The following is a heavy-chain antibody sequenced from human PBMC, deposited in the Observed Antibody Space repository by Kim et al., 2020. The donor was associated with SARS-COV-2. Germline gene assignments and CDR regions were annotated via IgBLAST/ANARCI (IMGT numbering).Heavy chain of an antibody. CDR3: TTDPSVIVAPSLFDY. D-gene: IGHD5-12*01. CDR2: IKSKTDGGTT. Sequence: GGSLRLSCAASGFTFSNAWMSWVRQAPGKGLEWVGRIKSKTDGGTTDYAAPVKGRFTISRDDSKNTLYLQMNSLKTEDTAVYYCTTDPSVIVAPSLFDYWGQGTLVTVSS. J-gene: IGHJ4*02. CDR1: GFTFSNAW. V-gene: IGHV3-15*01.